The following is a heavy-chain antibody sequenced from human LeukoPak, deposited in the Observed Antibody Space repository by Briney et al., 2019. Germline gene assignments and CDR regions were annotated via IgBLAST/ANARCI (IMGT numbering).Heavy chain of an antibody. Sequence: PGGSLRLSCAASGFTFSNYWVHWVRQAPGKGLVWVSRISRDGSSITYADPVKGRFTIFRDNAKNTLYLQMNSLRAEDTAVYYCARGVTMVRGVIDYWGQGTLVTVSS. J-gene: IGHJ4*02. CDR3: ARGVTMVRGVIDY. D-gene: IGHD3-10*01. CDR1: GFTFSNYW. CDR2: ISRDGSSI. V-gene: IGHV3-74*01.